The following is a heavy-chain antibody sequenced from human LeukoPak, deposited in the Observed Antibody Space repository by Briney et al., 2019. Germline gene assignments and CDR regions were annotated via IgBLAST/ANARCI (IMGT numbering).Heavy chain of an antibody. Sequence: SETLSLTCAVYGGSFSGYYWSWIRQPPGKGLEWIGEINHSGSTNYNPSLKSRVTISVDTSKNQFSLKLSSVTAADTAVYYCARGYYDSSGYYFDYWGQGTLVTVSS. V-gene: IGHV4-34*01. CDR1: GGSFSGYY. CDR3: ARGYYDSSGYYFDY. J-gene: IGHJ4*02. CDR2: INHSGST. D-gene: IGHD3-22*01.